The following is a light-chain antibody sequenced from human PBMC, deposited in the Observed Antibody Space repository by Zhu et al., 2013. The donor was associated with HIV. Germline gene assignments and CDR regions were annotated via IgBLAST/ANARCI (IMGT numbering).Light chain of an antibody. CDR3: QERRHWPPVT. CDR2: GAS. J-gene: IGKJ4*01. CDR1: QSVTSY. Sequence: ETVMTQSPATLSVSPGETVTLSCRASQSVTSYLAWYQQKPGQAPTLLVFGASNRAAGIPARFSGGGSGTEFALTISSLDPEDFAVYYCQERRHWPPVTFGGGTRVE. V-gene: IGKV3-15*01.